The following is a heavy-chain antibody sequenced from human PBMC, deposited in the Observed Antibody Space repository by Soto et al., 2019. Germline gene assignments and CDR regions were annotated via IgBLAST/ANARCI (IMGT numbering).Heavy chain of an antibody. Sequence: LRLSCAASGFTFSSYSMNWVRQAPGKGLEWVSSISSSSSYIYYADSVKGRFTISRDNAKNSLYLQMNSLRAEDTAVYYCARGRSYYYDSSGSYFDYWGQGTLVTVSS. CDR2: ISSSSSYI. CDR3: ARGRSYYYDSSGSYFDY. CDR1: GFTFSSYS. D-gene: IGHD3-22*01. J-gene: IGHJ4*02. V-gene: IGHV3-21*01.